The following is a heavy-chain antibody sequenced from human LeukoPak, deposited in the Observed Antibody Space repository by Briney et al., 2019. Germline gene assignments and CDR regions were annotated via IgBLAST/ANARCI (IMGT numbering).Heavy chain of an antibody. Sequence: SETLSLTCTVSGGSISSYYWSWIRQPPGKGLEWIGYIYYSGSTNYNPSLKSRVTMSVDTSKNRFSLKLRSVTAADTAVYYCARTTTVRGTYYMDVWGKGTTVTVSS. V-gene: IGHV4-59*01. CDR2: IYYSGST. D-gene: IGHD3-10*01. J-gene: IGHJ6*03. CDR1: GGSISSYY. CDR3: ARTTTVRGTYYMDV.